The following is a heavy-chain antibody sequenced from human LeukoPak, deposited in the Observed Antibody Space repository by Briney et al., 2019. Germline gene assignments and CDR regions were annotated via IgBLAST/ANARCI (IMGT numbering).Heavy chain of an antibody. CDR3: TTGQIVVVTHYYYYYMDV. D-gene: IGHD2-2*01. CDR1: GFTFSNAW. Sequence: PGGSLRLTCAASGFTFSNAWMSWVRQAPGKGLEWIGRIKNKTDGGTTEYAAPVKGRFTISRDDSKNTLYLQMNSLKTEDTAVYYCTTGQIVVVTHYYYYYMDVWGKGTTVTVSS. V-gene: IGHV3-15*01. CDR2: IKNKTDGGTT. J-gene: IGHJ6*03.